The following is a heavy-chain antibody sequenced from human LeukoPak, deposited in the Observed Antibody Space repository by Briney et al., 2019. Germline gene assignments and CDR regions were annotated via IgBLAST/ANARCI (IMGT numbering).Heavy chain of an antibody. D-gene: IGHD3-9*01. V-gene: IGHV4-61*02. J-gene: IGHJ4*02. CDR1: GGSISSGSYY. CDR2: IYTSGST. Sequence: SETLSLTCTVSGGSISSGSYYWSWIRQPAGKGLEWIGRIYTSGSTNYNPSLKSRVTISVDTSKNQFSLKLSSVTAADTAGYYCARDGWNYDILTGYKYYFDYWGQGTLVTVSS. CDR3: ARDGWNYDILTGYKYYFDY.